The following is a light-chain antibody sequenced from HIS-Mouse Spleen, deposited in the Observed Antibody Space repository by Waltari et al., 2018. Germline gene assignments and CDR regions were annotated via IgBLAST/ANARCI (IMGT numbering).Light chain of an antibody. CDR1: SSDVGGYHY. V-gene: IGLV2-14*03. J-gene: IGLJ2*01. CDR3: SSYTSSSTLV. CDR2: DVI. Sequence: QSALTQPASVSGSPGQSITISCTGTSSDVGGYHYVSWYHKHPGKAPKLMIYDVINRPSGVSNRFSGSKSGNTASLTISGLQAEDEADYYCSSYTSSSTLVFGGGTKLTVL.